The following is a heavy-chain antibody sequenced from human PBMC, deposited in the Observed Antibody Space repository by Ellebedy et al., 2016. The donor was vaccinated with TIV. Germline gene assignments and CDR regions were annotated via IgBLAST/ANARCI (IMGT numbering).Heavy chain of an antibody. CDR2: IGAAGDS. D-gene: IGHD1-14*01. V-gene: IGHV3-13*01. CDR1: GFTFSSYD. J-gene: IGHJ4*02. Sequence: GESLKISCAASGFTFSSYDMHWVRQGSGSGLEWVSSIGAAGDSYYAGSVKGRVAIYRENAKNSLHLQLNNLRVWDTAVYFCARATAGFDYWGQGTLFTVSS. CDR3: ARATAGFDY.